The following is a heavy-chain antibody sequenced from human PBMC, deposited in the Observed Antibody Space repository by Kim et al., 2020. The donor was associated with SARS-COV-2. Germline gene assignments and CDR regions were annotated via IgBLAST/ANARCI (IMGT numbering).Heavy chain of an antibody. J-gene: IGHJ6*02. CDR2: IKSKTDGGTT. CDR1: GFTFSNAW. D-gene: IGHD3-16*02. CDR3: TTDSQPMITFGGVIVIPLGYYYGMDV. Sequence: GGSLRLSCAASGFTFSNAWMSWVRQAPGKGLEWVGRIKSKTDGGTTDYAAPVKGRFTISRDDSKNTLYLQMNSLKTEDTAVDYCTTDSQPMITFGGVIVIPLGYYYGMDVWGQGTTVTVSS. V-gene: IGHV3-15*01.